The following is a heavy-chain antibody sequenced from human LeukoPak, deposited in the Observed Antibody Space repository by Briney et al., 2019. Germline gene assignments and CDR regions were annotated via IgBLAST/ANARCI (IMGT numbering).Heavy chain of an antibody. D-gene: IGHD5-12*01. V-gene: IGHV1-69*04. Sequence: SVKVSCKASGGTFSSYAISWVRQAPGQGLEWMGRIIPILGIANYAQKFQGRVTITADKSTSTAYMELSSLRSEDTAVCYCARVKGYRYFDYWGQGTLVTVSS. J-gene: IGHJ4*02. CDR1: GGTFSSYA. CDR2: IIPILGIA. CDR3: ARVKGYRYFDY.